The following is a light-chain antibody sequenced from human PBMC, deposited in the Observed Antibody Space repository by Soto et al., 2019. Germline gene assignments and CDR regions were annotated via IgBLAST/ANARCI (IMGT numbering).Light chain of an antibody. J-gene: IGKJ1*01. CDR2: AAS. Sequence: AIRMTQSPSSFSASTGDRVTITCRARQAVSSYLAWYQQKPGKAPELLIYAASTLQTGVPSRFSGSGSGTDFTLTISNLQSEDFATYYCQQSYNYPSTFGQGTKVEI. V-gene: IGKV1-8*01. CDR1: QAVSSY. CDR3: QQSYNYPST.